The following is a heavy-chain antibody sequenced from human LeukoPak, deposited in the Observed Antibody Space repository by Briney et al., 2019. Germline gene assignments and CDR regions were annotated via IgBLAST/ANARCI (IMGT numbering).Heavy chain of an antibody. J-gene: IGHJ4*02. Sequence: PGGSLRLSCAASGFTFSSYSMNWVRQAPGKGLEWVSSISSSSSYIYYADSVKGRFTISRDNSKNTLYIQMNSLRVEDTAVYYCAKDSTVGNTLRLLNSWGQGTLVTVSS. CDR2: ISSSSSYI. V-gene: IGHV3-21*01. D-gene: IGHD1-26*01. CDR1: GFTFSSYS. CDR3: AKDSTVGNTLRLLNS.